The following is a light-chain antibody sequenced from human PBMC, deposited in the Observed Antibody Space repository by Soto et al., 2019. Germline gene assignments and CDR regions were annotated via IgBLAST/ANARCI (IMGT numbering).Light chain of an antibody. J-gene: IGKJ1*01. CDR1: QNINNW. V-gene: IGKV1-5*01. Sequence: DLQMTQSPSTLSASVGERVTITCRASQNINNWLAWYQQKPGKAPRLLVYDASSLKSGVPSRFRGSGSGTEFTLTISILQPDDFATYYCQKYKDYVGQGTKVEIK. CDR2: DAS. CDR3: QKYKDY.